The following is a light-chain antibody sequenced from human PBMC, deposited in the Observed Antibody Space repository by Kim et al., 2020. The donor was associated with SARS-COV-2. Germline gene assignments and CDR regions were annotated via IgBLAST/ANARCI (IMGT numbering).Light chain of an antibody. J-gene: IGKJ4*01. CDR1: QSLSSN. V-gene: IGKV3-15*01. CDR2: AAS. Sequence: EIVMTQSPATLSVSPGERATLSCRASQSLSSNLAWYQQKPGQAPRLLIYAASTRATGIPARFSGSGSGTEFTLTISSLQSEDFAVYYCQQYNNWSLTFGGGTKLEI. CDR3: QQYNNWSLT.